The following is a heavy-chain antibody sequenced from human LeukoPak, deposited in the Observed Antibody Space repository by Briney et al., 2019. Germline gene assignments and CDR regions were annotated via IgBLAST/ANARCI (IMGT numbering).Heavy chain of an antibody. V-gene: IGHV3-30-3*01. CDR3: ARDYYDFWSGYYPYYYYGMDV. D-gene: IGHD3-3*01. CDR2: ISYDGSNK. Sequence: GRSLRLSCAASGFTFSSYAMHWVRQAPGKGLEWVAVISYDGSNKYYADSVKGRFTISRDNSKNTLYLQMNSLRAEDTAVYYRARDYYDFWSGYYPYYYYGMDVWGQGTTVTVSS. J-gene: IGHJ6*02. CDR1: GFTFSSYA.